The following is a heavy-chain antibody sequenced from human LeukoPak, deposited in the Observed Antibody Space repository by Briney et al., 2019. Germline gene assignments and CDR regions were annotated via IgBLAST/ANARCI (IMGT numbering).Heavy chain of an antibody. CDR3: ARDRGGYEAYGMDV. Sequence: ASVKVSCKASGGTFSSYAISWVRQAPGQGLEWMGWISAYNGNTKYAQKLQGRVTLTTDTSTSTAYMELRSLRSDDTAVHYCARDRGGYEAYGMDVWGQGTTVTVSS. CDR1: GGTFSSYA. CDR2: ISAYNGNT. V-gene: IGHV1-18*01. D-gene: IGHD5-12*01. J-gene: IGHJ6*02.